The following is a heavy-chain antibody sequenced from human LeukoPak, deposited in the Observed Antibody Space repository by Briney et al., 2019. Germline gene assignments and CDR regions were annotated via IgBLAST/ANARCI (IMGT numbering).Heavy chain of an antibody. D-gene: IGHD6-19*01. J-gene: IGHJ4*02. CDR3: AREYQWLVDY. V-gene: IGHV4-59*01. Sequence: SETLSLTCTVPGGSISSYYWSWIRQPPGKGLEWIGYIYYSGSTNYNPSLKSRVTISVDTSKNQFSLKLSSVTAADTAVYYCAREYQWLVDYWGQGTLVTVSS. CDR1: GGSISSYY. CDR2: IYYSGST.